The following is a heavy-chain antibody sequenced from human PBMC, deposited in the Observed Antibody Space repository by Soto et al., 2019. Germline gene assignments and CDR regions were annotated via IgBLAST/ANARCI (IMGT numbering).Heavy chain of an antibody. D-gene: IGHD3-22*01. CDR3: ATTHVYETDGVFDYFDF. CDR2: ITPFLGTP. V-gene: IGHV1-69*01. CDR1: GGTFRRYT. J-gene: IGHJ4*02. Sequence: QVHLVQSGPEVKRPGSSVKVSCKASGGTFRRYTLCWVRQAPGQGLEWMGGITPFLGTPNYAHKFQCRVTITADESTGTAYMDLGSLRAEDTAMYYCATTHVYETDGVFDYFDFWGQGTLVTVSS.